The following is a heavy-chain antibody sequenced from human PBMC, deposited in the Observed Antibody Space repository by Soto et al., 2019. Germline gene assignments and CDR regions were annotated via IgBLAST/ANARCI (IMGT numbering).Heavy chain of an antibody. CDR3: ASESGALPVTLYNWFDP. V-gene: IGHV3-33*01. J-gene: IGHJ5*02. Sequence: QVQLVESGGGVVQPGRSLRLSCAASGFTFSSYGMNWVRQAPGKGLDWVSVIWYDGSNKYYADSVKGRFTISRDNSKNTLYQQMISLIAEDTAVYYCASESGALPVTLYNWFDPWGQGTLVTVSS. CDR2: IWYDGSNK. CDR1: GFTFSSYG. D-gene: IGHD4-4*01.